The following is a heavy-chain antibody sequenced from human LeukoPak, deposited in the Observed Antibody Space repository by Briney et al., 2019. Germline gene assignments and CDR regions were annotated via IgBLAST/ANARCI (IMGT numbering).Heavy chain of an antibody. CDR1: AGSFSGYY. D-gene: IGHD6-6*01. J-gene: IGHJ4*02. CDR2: INHSGST. Sequence: SQTLSPTCAVYAGSFSGYYCSWIRQPPGNGLGWIGEINHSGSTTYNPSLKSRVTISVDTSNHQFSLKLSSGTAADTAVYYCARSWDRIAARPDFDYWGQGTLVTVSS. V-gene: IGHV4-34*01. CDR3: ARSWDRIAARPDFDY.